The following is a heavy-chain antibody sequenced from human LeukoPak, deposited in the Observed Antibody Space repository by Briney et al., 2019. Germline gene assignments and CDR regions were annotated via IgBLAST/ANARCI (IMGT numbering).Heavy chain of an antibody. V-gene: IGHV3-15*01. CDR3: TTAHEFYDSSGYYYFDY. J-gene: IGHJ4*02. CDR2: IKSKTDGGTT. D-gene: IGHD3-22*01. Sequence: PGGSLRLSCAASGFTFSNAWMSWVRRAPGKGLEWVGRIKSKTDGGTTDYAAPVKGRFTISRDDSKNTLYLQMNSLKTEDTAVYYCTTAHEFYDSSGYYYFDYWGQGTLVTVSS. CDR1: GFTFSNAW.